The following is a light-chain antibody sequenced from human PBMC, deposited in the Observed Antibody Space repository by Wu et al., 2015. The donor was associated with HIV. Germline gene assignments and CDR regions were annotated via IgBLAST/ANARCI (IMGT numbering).Light chain of an antibody. CDR3: QQYTNWPPLT. CDR1: QSVNRN. J-gene: IGKJ4*01. CDR2: DAY. V-gene: IGKV3-15*01. Sequence: EILMTQSPATLSVSPGETATLSCRASQSVNRNLAWYQQKPGQAPRLLMFDAYIRAAGIPARFTGSGYGTDFTLIISGLRSDDVAVYYCQQYTNWPPLTFGGGTRVEIK.